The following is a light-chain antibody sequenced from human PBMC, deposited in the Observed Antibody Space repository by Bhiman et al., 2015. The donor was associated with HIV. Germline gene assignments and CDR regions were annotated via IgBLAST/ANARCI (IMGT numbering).Light chain of an antibody. CDR3: GTWDNSLSTGGV. V-gene: IGLV1-51*02. Sequence: QSVLTQAPSVSGAPGQRVTISCSGSNSNIGTNAVTWYQQLPGAAPKLFIYRNDKRPSGIPDRFSGSKSGTSATLGITGLQTGDEADYYCGTWDNSLSTGGVFGTGTKVTVL. CDR1: NSNIGTNA. J-gene: IGLJ1*01. CDR2: RND.